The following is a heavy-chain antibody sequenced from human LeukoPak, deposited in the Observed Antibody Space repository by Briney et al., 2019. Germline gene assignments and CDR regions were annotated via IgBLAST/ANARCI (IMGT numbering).Heavy chain of an antibody. Sequence: PGGSLRLSCAASGFTFSSYWMSWVRQAPGKGLEWVANIKQDGSKKYHVDSVKGRFTISRDNAKNSLYLQMNSLRAEDTAVYYCARDSSGYYYPDAFDIWGQGTMVTVSS. J-gene: IGHJ3*02. D-gene: IGHD3-22*01. V-gene: IGHV3-7*04. CDR1: GFTFSSYW. CDR2: IKQDGSKK. CDR3: ARDSSGYYYPDAFDI.